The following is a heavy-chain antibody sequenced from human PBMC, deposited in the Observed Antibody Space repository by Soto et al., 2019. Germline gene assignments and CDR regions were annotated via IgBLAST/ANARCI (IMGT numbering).Heavy chain of an antibody. CDR1: GYSFDSYA. D-gene: IGHD4-17*01. Sequence: QVQLVQSGATQEKPGASVKVSCEAFGYSFDSYAYSWVRQAPGQGLEWMGRIGSGDTNDAQKRQRRVTRTTDTSTNTAYMELRSLRSDDTAMYYCARENDPYGFDLWRQGTMVTVSS. CDR2: IGSGDT. J-gene: IGHJ3*01. V-gene: IGHV1-18*01. CDR3: ARENDPYGFDL.